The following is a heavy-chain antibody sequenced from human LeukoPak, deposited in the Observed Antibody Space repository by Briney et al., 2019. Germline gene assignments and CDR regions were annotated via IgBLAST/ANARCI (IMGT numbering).Heavy chain of an antibody. J-gene: IGHJ4*02. CDR2: ISTNGGST. CDR3: ARGGGRNTAMVWALDY. Sequence: PGGSLRLSCAASGFTFSSDAMHWVRQAPGKGLEYVSGISTNGGSTYYADSVKGRFTISRDNSKNTLFLQMGSLRDEDMAVYYCARGGGRNTAMVWALDYWGQGTLVTVSS. CDR1: GFTFSSDA. V-gene: IGHV3-64*02. D-gene: IGHD5-18*01.